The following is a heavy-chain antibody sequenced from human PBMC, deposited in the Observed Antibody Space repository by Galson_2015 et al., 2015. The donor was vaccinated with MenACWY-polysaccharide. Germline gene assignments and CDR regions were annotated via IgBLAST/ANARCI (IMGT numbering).Heavy chain of an antibody. Sequence: TLSLTCTVSGGSISSYYWNWIRQPPGKGLEWVGYINYSGSTNHNPSVKSRVTMSVDTSKNQFSLNLTSVTDADTAVYYCARAIAVAGQRRDFDLWGRGTLVTVSS. CDR1: GGSISSYY. V-gene: IGHV4-59*01. J-gene: IGHJ2*01. D-gene: IGHD6-19*01. CDR3: ARAIAVAGQRRDFDL. CDR2: INYSGST.